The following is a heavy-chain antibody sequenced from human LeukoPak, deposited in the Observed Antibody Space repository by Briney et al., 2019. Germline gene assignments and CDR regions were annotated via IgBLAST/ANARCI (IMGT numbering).Heavy chain of an antibody. CDR2: ISSSSTI. CDR3: AREPSIAAPGY. Sequence: GGSLRLSCAASGFTFSSYSMNWVRQAPGKGLEWVSYISSSSTIYYADSVKGRFTISRDNAKNSLYLQMNSLRAEDTAVYYCAREPSIAAPGYWGQGTLVTVSS. J-gene: IGHJ4*02. D-gene: IGHD6-6*01. V-gene: IGHV3-48*01. CDR1: GFTFSSYS.